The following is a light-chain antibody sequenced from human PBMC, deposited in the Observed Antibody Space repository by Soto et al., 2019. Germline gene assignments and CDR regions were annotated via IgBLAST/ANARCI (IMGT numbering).Light chain of an antibody. CDR1: QGISNY. CDR3: QNYNSAPLT. V-gene: IGKV1-27*01. J-gene: IGKJ4*02. Sequence: DIPMTQSPYSLSASVGDRVTITCRARQGISNYLAWYQQKPGKVPKLLIYAASTLQSGVPSRFSGSGSGTDFHLNIRSLQPEDVATYYCQNYNSAPLTFGGGTKEEIK. CDR2: AAS.